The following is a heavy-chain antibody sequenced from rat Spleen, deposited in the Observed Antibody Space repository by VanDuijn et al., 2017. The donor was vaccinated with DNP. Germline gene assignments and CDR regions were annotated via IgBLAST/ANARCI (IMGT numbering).Heavy chain of an antibody. Sequence: EVQLRESGPGLVKPSQSLSLTCSVTGFSITSSYRWNWIRKFPGNKLEWMGSVNSAGTTNYNPSLKSRISITRDTSKNQFFLQVNSVTTEDTATYYCARGATGDYWGQGTLVTVSS. CDR2: VNSAGTT. D-gene: IGHD1-11*01. V-gene: IGHV3-3*01. J-gene: IGHJ3*01. CDR1: GFSITSSYR. CDR3: ARGATGDY.